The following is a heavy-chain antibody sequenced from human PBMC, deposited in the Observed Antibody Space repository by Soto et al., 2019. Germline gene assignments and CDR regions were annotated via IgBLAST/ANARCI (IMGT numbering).Heavy chain of an antibody. J-gene: IGHJ6*02. CDR1: GGSFSGYY. CDR3: ARGRYCSSTSCYRGYYYYGMDV. D-gene: IGHD2-2*02. Sequence: SETLSLTCAVYGGSFSGYYWSRIRQPPGKGLEWIGEINHSGSTNYNPSLKSRVTISVDTSKNQFSLKLSSVTAADTAVYYCARGRYCSSTSCYRGYYYYGMDVWGQGTTVTVSS. CDR2: INHSGST. V-gene: IGHV4-34*01.